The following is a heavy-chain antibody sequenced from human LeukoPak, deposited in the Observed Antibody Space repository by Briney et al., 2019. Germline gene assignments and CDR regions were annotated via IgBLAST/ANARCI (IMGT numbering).Heavy chain of an antibody. Sequence: GGSLRLSCAASGFPFSSYEMNWVRQAPGKGLEWVSYISSSGSIIYYADSVKGRFTISRDNAKNSLYLQMNSLRAEDTAIYYCASDAGPRGAYDAFDIWGQGTMVTVSS. V-gene: IGHV3-48*03. D-gene: IGHD3-10*01. CDR1: GFPFSSYE. CDR2: ISSSGSII. CDR3: ASDAGPRGAYDAFDI. J-gene: IGHJ3*02.